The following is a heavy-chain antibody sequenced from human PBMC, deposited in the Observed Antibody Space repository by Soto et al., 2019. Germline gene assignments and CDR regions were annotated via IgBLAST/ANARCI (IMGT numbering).Heavy chain of an antibody. CDR1: GFTVSSNY. CDR2: IYSGGST. Sequence: GGSLRLSCAASGFTVSSNYMSWVRQAPGKGLEWVSVIYSGGSTYYADSVKGRFTISRDNSKNTLYLQMNSLRAEDTAVYYCARERIAQYYDFWSGSDSYYYYYGMDVWGQGTTVTVSS. J-gene: IGHJ6*02. V-gene: IGHV3-53*01. D-gene: IGHD3-3*01. CDR3: ARERIAQYYDFWSGSDSYYYYYGMDV.